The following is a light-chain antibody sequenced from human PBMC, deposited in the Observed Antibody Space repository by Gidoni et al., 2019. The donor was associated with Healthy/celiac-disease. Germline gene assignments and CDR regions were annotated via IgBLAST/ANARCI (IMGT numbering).Light chain of an antibody. CDR2: DAS. J-gene: IGKJ3*01. Sequence: EIVLTQSPATLSLSPWERATLTCGASQSVSSSYLVWYQQNPGLAPRLLIYDASSRATGIPDRFSGSGSGTEVTLTTSRLEPEDFAVYYCQQYGSSPGTFGPGTKVDIK. CDR3: QQYGSSPGT. V-gene: IGKV3D-20*01. CDR1: QSVSSSY.